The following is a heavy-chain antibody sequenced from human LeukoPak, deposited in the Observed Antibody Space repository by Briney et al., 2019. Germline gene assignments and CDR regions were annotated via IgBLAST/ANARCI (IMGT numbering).Heavy chain of an antibody. CDR3: ARVVWTSEGY. V-gene: IGHV4-38-2*02. CDR1: GYSISSGYY. Sequence: AETLSLTCTVSGYSISSGYYWGCIRQPPGKGLERIGRIYHSGGTYYNPSLKSRVTISVDTSKNQFSQKLSSVTDADTAVYYCARVVWTSEGYWGQGTLVTVPS. D-gene: IGHD3/OR15-3a*01. J-gene: IGHJ4*02. CDR2: IYHSGGT.